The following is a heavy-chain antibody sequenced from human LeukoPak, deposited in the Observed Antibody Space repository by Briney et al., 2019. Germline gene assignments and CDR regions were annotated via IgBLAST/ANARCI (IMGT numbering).Heavy chain of an antibody. J-gene: IGHJ4*02. Sequence: GGSLRLSCAASGFTFDDYAMSWVRQTPGKGLEWVSGTNWDGGRTGYADSAKGRFTISRDNAKNSLYLQMNSLRVEDTAMYYCARDGLRRPPTPYCGGDCPLDYWGQGTLVSVSS. D-gene: IGHD2-21*02. V-gene: IGHV3-20*04. CDR2: TNWDGGRT. CDR3: ARDGLRRPPTPYCGGDCPLDY. CDR1: GFTFDDYA.